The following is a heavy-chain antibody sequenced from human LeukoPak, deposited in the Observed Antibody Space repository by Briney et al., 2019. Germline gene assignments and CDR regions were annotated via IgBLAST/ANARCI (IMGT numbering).Heavy chain of an antibody. V-gene: IGHV4-34*01. D-gene: IGHD6-6*01. Sequence: PSETLSLTCAVYGGSFSGYYWSWIRQPPGKGLEWIGEINHSGSTNYNPSLKSRVTISVDTSMNQFSLKLSSVTAADTAVYYCASLYSSSNYWGQGTLVTVSS. J-gene: IGHJ4*02. CDR1: GGSFSGYY. CDR3: ASLYSSSNY. CDR2: INHSGST.